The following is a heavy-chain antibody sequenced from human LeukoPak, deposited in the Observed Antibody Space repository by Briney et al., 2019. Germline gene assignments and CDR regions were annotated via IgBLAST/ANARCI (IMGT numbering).Heavy chain of an antibody. D-gene: IGHD3-22*01. Sequence: GGSLRLSCAASGFTFSDYYMSWIRQAPGKGLEWVSAISGSGGSTYYADSVKGRFTISRDNSKNTLYLQMNSLRAEDTAVYYCAREPAMIVVVAESIDYWGQGTLVTVSS. CDR2: ISGSGGST. CDR3: AREPAMIVVVAESIDY. J-gene: IGHJ4*02. V-gene: IGHV3-23*01. CDR1: GFTFSDYY.